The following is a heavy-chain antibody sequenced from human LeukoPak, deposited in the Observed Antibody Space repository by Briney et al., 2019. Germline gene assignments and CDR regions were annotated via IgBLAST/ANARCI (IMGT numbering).Heavy chain of an antibody. V-gene: IGHV4-30-2*01. CDR2: IYHSGST. CDR3: ARHISGGDYVWGSYRPPGWFDP. Sequence: PSQTLSLTCTVSGGSISSGGYYWSWIRQPPGKGLEWIGYIYHSGSTYYNPSLKSRVTISVDRSKNQFSLKLSSVTAADTAVYYCARHISGGDYVWGSYRPPGWFDPWGQGTLVTVSS. J-gene: IGHJ5*02. CDR1: GGSISSGGYY. D-gene: IGHD3-16*02.